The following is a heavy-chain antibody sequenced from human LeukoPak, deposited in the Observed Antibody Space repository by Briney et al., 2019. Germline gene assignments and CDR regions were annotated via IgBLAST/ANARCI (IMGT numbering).Heavy chain of an antibody. CDR1: GYTFTGYY. CDR3: GTLLSNGPFDY. J-gene: IGHJ4*02. V-gene: IGHV1-2*02. Sequence: ASVKVSCKASGYTFTGYYMHWVRQAPGQGLEWMGYIYPNSGATKYAQKFQGRVTMTRDTSISTAYMELSGLRSDDTAVYYCGTLLSNGPFDYWAREVWSPSPQ. CDR2: IYPNSGAT.